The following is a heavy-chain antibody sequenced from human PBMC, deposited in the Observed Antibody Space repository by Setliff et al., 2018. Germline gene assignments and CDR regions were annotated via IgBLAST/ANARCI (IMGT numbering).Heavy chain of an antibody. V-gene: IGHV4-4*08. J-gene: IGHJ4*02. Sequence: PSETLSLTCTVSGGSISSYYWSWIRQPPGKGLEWIGYIYTSGATTYSPSLKSLDSVSADTSKNLFSLRLNSVTAAGTAFYSCARGGVAAAGKKGVFEHWGQGTLVTVSS. CDR2: IYTSGAT. CDR3: ARGGVAAAGKKGVFEH. D-gene: IGHD6-13*01. CDR1: GGSISSYY.